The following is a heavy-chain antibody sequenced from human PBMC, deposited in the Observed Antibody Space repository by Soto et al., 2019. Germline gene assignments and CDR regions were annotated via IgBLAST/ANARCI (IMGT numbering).Heavy chain of an antibody. Sequence: PGGSLRLSCAASGFTFRNYGMNWVRQAPGKGLEWVSYIGIGSSTKYYADSVKGRFTISRDNAKNSLYLQMNSLRAEDMAVYYCARGRGPPYYYDSSGYQGYWGQGTLVTVSS. CDR1: GFTFRNYG. CDR2: IGIGSSTK. D-gene: IGHD3-22*01. J-gene: IGHJ4*02. V-gene: IGHV3-48*01. CDR3: ARGRGPPYYYDSSGYQGY.